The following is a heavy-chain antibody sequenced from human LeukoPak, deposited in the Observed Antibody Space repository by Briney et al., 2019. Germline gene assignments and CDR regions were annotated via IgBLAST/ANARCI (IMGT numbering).Heavy chain of an antibody. CDR2: INSDGSST. CDR1: GFTFSSYW. D-gene: IGHD5-18*01. Sequence: PGGSLRLSCAASGFTFSSYWMHWVRQAPGKGLVWVSRINSDGSSTSYADSVKGRFTISRDNAKNTLYLQMNSLRAEDTAVYYCARAPSPPAMGTYGGMDVWGQGTTVTVSS. CDR3: ARAPSPPAMGTYGGMDV. V-gene: IGHV3-74*01. J-gene: IGHJ6*02.